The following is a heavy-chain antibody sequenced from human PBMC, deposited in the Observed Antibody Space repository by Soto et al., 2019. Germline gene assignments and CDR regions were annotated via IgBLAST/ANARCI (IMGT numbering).Heavy chain of an antibody. J-gene: IGHJ6*02. CDR3: AKERIAVARDYYGMDV. Sequence: QVQLVESGGGVVQPGRSLRLSCAASGFTFSSYGMHWVRQAPGKGLEWVAVISYDGSNKYYADSVKGRFTISRDNSKNTLYLQMNSLRAEDTAVYYCAKERIAVARDYYGMDVWGQGTKVTVSS. D-gene: IGHD6-19*01. CDR2: ISYDGSNK. V-gene: IGHV3-30*18. CDR1: GFTFSSYG.